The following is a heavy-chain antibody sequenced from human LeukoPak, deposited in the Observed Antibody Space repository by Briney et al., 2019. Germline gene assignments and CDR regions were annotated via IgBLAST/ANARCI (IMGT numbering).Heavy chain of an antibody. V-gene: IGHV4-61*02. CDR1: GGSISSGSYY. D-gene: IGHD6-13*01. CDR3: ARGIAAGTPFDY. CDR2: IYTSGST. Sequence: PSQTLSLTCTVSGGSISSGSYYWIWIRQPAGKGLEWIGRIYTSGSTNYNPSLKSRVTISVDTSKNQFSLKLSSVTAADTAVYYCARGIAAGTPFDYWGQGTLVTVSS. J-gene: IGHJ4*02.